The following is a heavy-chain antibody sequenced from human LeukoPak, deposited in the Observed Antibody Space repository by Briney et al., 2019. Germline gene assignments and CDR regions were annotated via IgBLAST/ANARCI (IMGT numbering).Heavy chain of an antibody. Sequence: PGGSLRLSCAASGFTFSSYGMHWVRQAPGKGLEWVAVISYDGSNKYYADSVKGRFTISRDNSKNTLYLQMNSLRAEDTAVYYCARVAVGYCSGGSCQTFDYWGQGTLVTVSS. CDR2: ISYDGSNK. CDR3: ARVAVGYCSGGSCQTFDY. V-gene: IGHV3-30*03. J-gene: IGHJ4*02. CDR1: GFTFSSYG. D-gene: IGHD2-15*01.